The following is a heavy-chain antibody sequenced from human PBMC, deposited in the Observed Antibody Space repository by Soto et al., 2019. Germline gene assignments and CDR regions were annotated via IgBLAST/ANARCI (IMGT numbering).Heavy chain of an antibody. CDR2: IYYSGTT. CDR3: ARRDFYGGNFDL. Sequence: QLQLQESGPGLVKPSETLSLTCTVSGGSISSSNHYWGWIRQPPGKGLEWIGSIYYSGTTYYKPSRKSRLTIAVDTSKNQFSLRLSSVIAADTAVYYCARRDFYGGNFDLWGRGTLVTVSS. D-gene: IGHD4-17*01. J-gene: IGHJ2*01. V-gene: IGHV4-39*01. CDR1: GGSISSSNHY.